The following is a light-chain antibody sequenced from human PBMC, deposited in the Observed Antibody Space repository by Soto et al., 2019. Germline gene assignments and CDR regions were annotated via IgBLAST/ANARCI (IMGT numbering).Light chain of an antibody. CDR1: SSDIGSYNH. J-gene: IGLJ1*01. Sequence: QSVLTQPASVSGSPGQSITISCSGTSSDIGSYNHVAWYQQFPDKSPKLMIYAVSDRPPGVSGRFSGSKSGITASLTISGLQTEDEADYYCISYTDRQSYLFGTGTKVTVL. V-gene: IGLV2-14*03. CDR3: ISYTDRQSYL. CDR2: AVS.